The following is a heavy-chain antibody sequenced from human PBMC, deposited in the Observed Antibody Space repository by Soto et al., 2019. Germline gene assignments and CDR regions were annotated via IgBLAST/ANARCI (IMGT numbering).Heavy chain of an antibody. V-gene: IGHV1-3*01. J-gene: IGHJ4*02. CDR3: ARYMVVAATLDY. CDR1: GYTFTSYA. CDR2: INAGNGNT. Sequence: ASVKVSCKASGYTFTSYAMHWVRQAPGQRLEWMGWINAGNGNTKYSQKFRGRVTITRDTSASTAYVELSSLRSEDTAVYYCARYMVVAATLDYWGQGTLVTVSS. D-gene: IGHD2-15*01.